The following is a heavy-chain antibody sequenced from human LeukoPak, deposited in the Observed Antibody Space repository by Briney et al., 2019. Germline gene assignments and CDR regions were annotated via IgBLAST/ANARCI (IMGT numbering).Heavy chain of an antibody. J-gene: IGHJ4*02. V-gene: IGHV3-53*01. Sequence: GGSLRLSCAASGLTLSSYWMSWVRQAPGKGLEWVSVIYSGGSTYYADSVKGRFTISRDNSKNTLYLQMNSLRAEDTAVYYCARDSLDYDSSGYAYWGQGTLVTVSS. CDR3: ARDSLDYDSSGYAY. CDR1: GLTLSSYW. CDR2: IYSGGST. D-gene: IGHD3-22*01.